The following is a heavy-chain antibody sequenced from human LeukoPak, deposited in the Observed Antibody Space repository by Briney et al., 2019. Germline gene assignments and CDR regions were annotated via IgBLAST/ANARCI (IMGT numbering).Heavy chain of an antibody. CDR1: GFTFNNAW. V-gene: IGHV3-7*04. CDR3: ARDCCASGSHDY. Sequence: GGSLRLSCAASGFTFNNAWMSWVRQAPGEGLEWVANINQDGSVEHYVDSVKGRFTISRDNAKNSLYLQMNTLRAEDTAVYYCARDCCASGSHDYWGQGALVTVSS. D-gene: IGHD3-10*01. CDR2: INQDGSVE. J-gene: IGHJ4*02.